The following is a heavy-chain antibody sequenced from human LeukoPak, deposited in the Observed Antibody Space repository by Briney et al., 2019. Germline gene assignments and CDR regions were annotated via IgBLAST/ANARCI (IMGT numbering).Heavy chain of an antibody. Sequence: ASVKVSCKASGYTFGAYYMYWVRQAPGQGLEWMGWIRPYNGGTNYAQKFKGRVTMTRDTSISTAYMELSRLRADDTAVYYCARVHYYYQYSVFDYWGQGTLVTVSS. CDR2: IRPYNGGT. D-gene: IGHD3-22*01. CDR3: ARVHYYYQYSVFDY. V-gene: IGHV1-2*02. J-gene: IGHJ4*02. CDR1: GYTFGAYY.